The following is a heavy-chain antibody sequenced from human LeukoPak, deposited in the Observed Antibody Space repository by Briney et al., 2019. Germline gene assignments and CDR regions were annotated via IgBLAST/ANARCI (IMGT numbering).Heavy chain of an antibody. D-gene: IGHD3-3*01. CDR1: GFTFSSYA. V-gene: IGHV3-23*01. CDR2: ISGSGGST. CDR3: AKDYDFWSGSQPLFDY. J-gene: IGHJ4*02. Sequence: GGSLRLSCAASGFTFSSYAMSWVRQAPGKGLEWVSAISGSGGSTYYADSVKGRFTISRDNSMNTLYLQMNSLRAEDTAVYYCAKDYDFWSGSQPLFDYWGQGTLVTVSS.